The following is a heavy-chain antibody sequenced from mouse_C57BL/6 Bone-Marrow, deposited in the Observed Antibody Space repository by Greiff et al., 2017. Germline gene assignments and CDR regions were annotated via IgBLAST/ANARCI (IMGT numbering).Heavy chain of an antibody. CDR1: GYTFTSYW. CDR2: IDPSDSYT. V-gene: IGHV1-69*01. CDR3: ARRWLYYGNDYYAMDY. D-gene: IGHD2-1*01. Sequence: VQLQQPGAELVMPGASVKLSCKASGYTFTSYWMHWVKQRPGQGLEWIGEIDPSDSYTNYNQKFKGKSTLTVDKFSSTAYMQLSSLTSEDSAVYYCARRWLYYGNDYYAMDYWGQGTSVTVSS. J-gene: IGHJ4*01.